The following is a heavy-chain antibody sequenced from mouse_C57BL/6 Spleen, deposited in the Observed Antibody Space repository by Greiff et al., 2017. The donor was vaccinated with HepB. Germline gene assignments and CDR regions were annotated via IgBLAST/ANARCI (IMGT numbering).Heavy chain of an antibody. Sequence: EVQLQQSGGGLVQPGESLKLSCESNEYEFPSHDMSWVRKTPEKRLELAAAINSDGGSTYYPDTMERRFIISRDNTKKTQYLQMSSLRSEETALYYCARRENYGWFAYWGKGTLVTVSA. CDR3: ARRENYGWFAY. V-gene: IGHV5-2*01. CDR2: INSDGGST. J-gene: IGHJ3*01. D-gene: IGHD1-1*01. CDR1: EYEFPSHD.